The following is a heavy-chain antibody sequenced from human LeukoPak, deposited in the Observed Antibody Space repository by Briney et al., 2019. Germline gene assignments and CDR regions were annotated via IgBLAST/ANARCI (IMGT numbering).Heavy chain of an antibody. V-gene: IGHV1-24*01. J-gene: IGHJ4*02. Sequence: APVKVSCKVSGYTLTELSMHWVRQAPGKGLEWMGGFDPEDGETIYAQKFQGRVTMTEDTSTDTAYMELSSLRSEDTAVYYCATFLDSSGPFDYWGQGTLVTVSS. CDR1: GYTLTELS. CDR2: FDPEDGET. CDR3: ATFLDSSGPFDY. D-gene: IGHD3-22*01.